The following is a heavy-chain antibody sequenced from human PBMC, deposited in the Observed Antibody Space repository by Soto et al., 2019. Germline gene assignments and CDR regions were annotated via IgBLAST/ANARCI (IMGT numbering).Heavy chain of an antibody. Sequence: EVQLLESGGGLVQPGGSLRLSCAASGFTFSSYAMYWVRQAPGKGLEWVSVISGSGGSTYYADSVEGRFTISRDNSKSTLYLQMNSLRAEDTAVYYCAKDESRRNRRYFDLWGRGTLVTVSS. CDR2: ISGSGGST. CDR1: GFTFSSYA. CDR3: AKDESRRNRRYFDL. V-gene: IGHV3-23*01. D-gene: IGHD4-4*01. J-gene: IGHJ2*01.